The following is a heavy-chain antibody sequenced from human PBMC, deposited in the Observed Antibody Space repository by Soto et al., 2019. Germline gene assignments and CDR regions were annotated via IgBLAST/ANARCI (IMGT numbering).Heavy chain of an antibody. Sequence: QVQLVESGGGVVQPGRSLRLSCAASGFTFSSYGMHWVRQAPGKGLEWVAVIWYDGSNKYYADSVKGRFTISRDNSKNTLYLQMNSLRAEDTAVYYCARDMGITMIRVHWYFDLWGRGTLVTVSS. J-gene: IGHJ2*01. CDR3: ARDMGITMIRVHWYFDL. V-gene: IGHV3-33*01. CDR1: GFTFSSYG. D-gene: IGHD3-22*01. CDR2: IWYDGSNK.